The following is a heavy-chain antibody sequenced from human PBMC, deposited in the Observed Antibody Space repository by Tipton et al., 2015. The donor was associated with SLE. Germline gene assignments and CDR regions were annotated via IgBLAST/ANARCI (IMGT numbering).Heavy chain of an antibody. Sequence: TLSLTCTLSGGSISTYYWSWIRQPPGKGLEWIGYIYYSGTTNNNPSLKSRVTISVDTSKNQFSLKLSSVTAADTAVYYCASGVFDLWGRGTLVTVSS. V-gene: IGHV4-59*12. J-gene: IGHJ2*01. D-gene: IGHD3-10*01. CDR1: GGSISTYY. CDR2: IYYSGTT. CDR3: ASGVFDL.